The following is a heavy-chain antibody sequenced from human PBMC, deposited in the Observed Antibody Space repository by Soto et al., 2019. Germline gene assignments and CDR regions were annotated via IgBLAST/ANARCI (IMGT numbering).Heavy chain of an antibody. J-gene: IGHJ3*02. D-gene: IGHD3-22*01. CDR3: ARSTNMIVVVIGAFDI. CDR2: INPNSGGT. CDR1: GYTFTGYY. Sequence: ASVMVSCKASGYTFTGYYMHWVRQAPGQGLEWMGWINPNSGGTNYAQKFQGWVTMTRDTSISTAYMELSRLRSDDTAVYYCARSTNMIVVVIGAFDIWGQGTMVTVSS. V-gene: IGHV1-2*04.